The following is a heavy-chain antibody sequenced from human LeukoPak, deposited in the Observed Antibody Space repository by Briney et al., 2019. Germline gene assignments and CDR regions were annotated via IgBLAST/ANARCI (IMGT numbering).Heavy chain of an antibody. D-gene: IGHD3-10*01. CDR3: ARPLWFGELFPAFDI. Sequence: GGSLRLSCAASGFTFSSYGMHWVRQAPGKGLEWVAVISYDGSNKYYADSVKGRFTISRDNSKNTLYLQMNSLRAEDTAVYYCARPLWFGELFPAFDIWGQGTMVTVSS. J-gene: IGHJ3*02. CDR1: GFTFSSYG. V-gene: IGHV3-30*03. CDR2: ISYDGSNK.